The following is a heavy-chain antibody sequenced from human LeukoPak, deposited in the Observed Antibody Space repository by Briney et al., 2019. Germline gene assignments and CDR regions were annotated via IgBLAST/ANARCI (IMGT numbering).Heavy chain of an antibody. D-gene: IGHD3-3*01. CDR3: AKDLRALGPLKWLTFDY. V-gene: IGHV3-23*01. CDR1: GFTFSSYA. Sequence: GGSLRLSCAASGFTFSSYAMSWVRQAPGKGLEWVSAISDSGGSTYYADSVKGRFTISRDNSKNTLYLQMNSLRAEDTAVYYCAKDLRALGPLKWLTFDYWGQGTLVTVSS. CDR2: ISDSGGST. J-gene: IGHJ4*02.